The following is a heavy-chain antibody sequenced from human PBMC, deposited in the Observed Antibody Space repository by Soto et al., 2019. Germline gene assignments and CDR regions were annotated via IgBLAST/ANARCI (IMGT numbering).Heavy chain of an antibody. CDR1: GGSISSSDFY. D-gene: IGHD3-22*01. Sequence: QLQLQESGPGLVKPSETLSLTCTVSGGSISSSDFYWGWLRQPPGKGLDFIGSMYYRGTTYYNPSLKNRITISVDTSKNQFSLKLISVTAADTAVYYCAVVDSTGNWFDPCGQGALVTVSS. CDR3: AVVDSTGNWFDP. J-gene: IGHJ5*02. CDR2: MYYRGTT. V-gene: IGHV4-39*01.